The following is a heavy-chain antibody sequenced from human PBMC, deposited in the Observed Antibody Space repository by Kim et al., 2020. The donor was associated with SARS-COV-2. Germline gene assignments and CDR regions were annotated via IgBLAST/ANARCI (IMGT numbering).Heavy chain of an antibody. V-gene: IGHV5-51*01. Sequence: SPSFQGQVTISADKSISTAYLQWSSLKASDTAMYYCARRSYYGSGSYSDYWGQGTLVTVSS. D-gene: IGHD3-10*01. J-gene: IGHJ4*02. CDR3: ARRSYYGSGSYSDY.